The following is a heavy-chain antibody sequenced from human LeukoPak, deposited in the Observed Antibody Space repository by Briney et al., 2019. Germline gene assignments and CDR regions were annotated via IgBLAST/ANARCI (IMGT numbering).Heavy chain of an antibody. CDR1: GYTFTNYG. D-gene: IGHD3-10*01. CDR2: ISAYSGNT. Sequence: ASVKVSCKASGYTFTNYGISWVRQAPGQGLEWMGWISAYSGNTNYAQNLQGRVTMTTDTSTSTAYMELSSLRSEDTAVYYCARAYGSGSYTLLFFDYWGQGTLVTVSS. CDR3: ARAYGSGSYTLLFFDY. V-gene: IGHV1-18*01. J-gene: IGHJ4*02.